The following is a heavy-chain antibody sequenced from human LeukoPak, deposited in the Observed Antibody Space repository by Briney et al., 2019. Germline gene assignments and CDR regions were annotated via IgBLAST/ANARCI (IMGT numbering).Heavy chain of an antibody. CDR3: AREATYFYDSKADFDI. J-gene: IGHJ3*02. CDR2: IYTTGST. D-gene: IGHD3-22*01. V-gene: IGHV4-61*02. CDR1: GGSIRGSNSY. Sequence: PSETLSLTCTVSGGSIRGSNSYWSWIRQPAGKGLEWIGRIYTTGSTNYNPSLKSRVTMSVDTSKNQFSLELNSVTAADTAMYYCAREATYFYDSKADFDIWGQGTMVTVSS.